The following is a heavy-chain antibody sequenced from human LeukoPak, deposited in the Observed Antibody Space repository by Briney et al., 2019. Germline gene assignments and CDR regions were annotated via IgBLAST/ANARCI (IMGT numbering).Heavy chain of an antibody. CDR3: AKDWRGSREDWLDP. J-gene: IGHJ5*02. Sequence: TGGSLRLSCAASGFTFSSYAMSWVRQAPGKGLEWVSAFSGSGGSTYYADSVKGRFTISRDNSKNTLYLQMNSLRAEDTAVYYCAKDWRGSREDWLDPWGQGTLVTVSS. V-gene: IGHV3-23*01. D-gene: IGHD1-26*01. CDR1: GFTFSSYA. CDR2: FSGSGGST.